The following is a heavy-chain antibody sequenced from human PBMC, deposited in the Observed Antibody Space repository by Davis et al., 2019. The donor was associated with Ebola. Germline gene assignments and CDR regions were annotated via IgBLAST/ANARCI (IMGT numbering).Heavy chain of an antibody. V-gene: IGHV4-39*07. D-gene: IGHD3-3*01. CDR3: AAMDFWIGYYPRY. CDR1: GGSVTSSAYS. J-gene: IGHJ4*02. CDR2: ISHSGLT. Sequence: PSETLSLTCNVSGGSVTSSAYSRAWLRQPPGKGLEWIGSISHSGLTYYNESLKIRLTISTDKSKNQFSLNLSSVTAADTAVYFCAAMDFWIGYYPRYWGPGTPVIVSS.